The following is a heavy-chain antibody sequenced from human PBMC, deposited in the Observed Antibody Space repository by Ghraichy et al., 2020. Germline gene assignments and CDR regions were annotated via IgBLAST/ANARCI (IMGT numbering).Heavy chain of an antibody. D-gene: IGHD4-17*01. CDR3: AKDCRDNGAYPYFDS. V-gene: IGHV3-23*01. CDR2: TSGSGGST. Sequence: GGSLRLSCAASGFTFSTYAMNWVRQAPGKGLEWVSSTSGSGGSTYYADSVKGQFTIARDNSRNTVYLQLNNLIAEDPAVYFCAKDCRDNGAYPYFDSLGQGTLVTVSS. CDR1: GFTFSTYA. J-gene: IGHJ4*02.